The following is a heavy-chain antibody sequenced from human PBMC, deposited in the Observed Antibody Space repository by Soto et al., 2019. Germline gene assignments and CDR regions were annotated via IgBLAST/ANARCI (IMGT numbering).Heavy chain of an antibody. J-gene: IGHJ4*02. D-gene: IGHD7-27*01. CDR2: IYYSGST. Sequence: QVQLQESGPGLVKPSQTLSLTCTVSGGSISSSDYYWSWIRQPPGKGLEWIGYIYYSGSTYYNPSLKSPVTISVDTSTNQFSLTLSSVTAADTAVYYCARGGHWGSWSFDYWGQGTLVTVSS. CDR1: GGSISSSDYY. CDR3: ARGGHWGSWSFDY. V-gene: IGHV4-30-4*01.